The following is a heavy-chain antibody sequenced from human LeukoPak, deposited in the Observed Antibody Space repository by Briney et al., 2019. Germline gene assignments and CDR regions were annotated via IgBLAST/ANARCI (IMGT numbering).Heavy chain of an antibody. CDR3: ARDFGTTGWHTFDY. V-gene: IGHV6-1*01. J-gene: IGHJ4*02. D-gene: IGHD6-19*01. CDR1: GDSVSSQSGA. CDR2: TYYRSKWYN. Sequence: SQTLSLTCVVSGDSVSSQSGAWNWIRQSPSRGLEWLGRTYYRSKWYNDYAESMEGRMTISQDTSKNQYSLHLNSVTPDDTAVYYCARDFGTTGWHTFDYWGQGTLVTVPS.